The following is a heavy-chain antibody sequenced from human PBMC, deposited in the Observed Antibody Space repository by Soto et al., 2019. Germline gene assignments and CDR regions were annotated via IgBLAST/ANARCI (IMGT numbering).Heavy chain of an antibody. CDR3: ARPESENFYDFPATNWFDP. D-gene: IGHD3-3*01. J-gene: IGHJ5*02. CDR1: GYTFTSYD. Sequence: ASVKVSCKASGYTFTSYDINWVRQATGQGLEWMGWMNPNSGNTGYAQKFQGRVTMTRNTSISTAYMELSSLRSEDTAVYYCARPESENFYDFPATNWFDPWGQGTLVTVS. V-gene: IGHV1-8*01. CDR2: MNPNSGNT.